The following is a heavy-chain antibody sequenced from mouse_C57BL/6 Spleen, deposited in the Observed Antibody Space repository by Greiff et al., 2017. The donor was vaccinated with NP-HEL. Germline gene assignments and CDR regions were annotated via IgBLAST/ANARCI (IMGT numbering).Heavy chain of an antibody. CDR1: GYTFTDYY. CDR3: ARDNGSSFYGFAY. Sequence: EVKLMESGPVLVKPGASVKMSCKASGYTFTDYYMNWVKQSHGKSLEWIGVINPYNGGTSYNQKFKGKATLTVDKSSSTAYMELNSLTSEDSAVYYCARDNGSSFYGFAYWGQGTLVTVSA. D-gene: IGHD1-1*01. CDR2: INPYNGGT. V-gene: IGHV1-19*01. J-gene: IGHJ3*01.